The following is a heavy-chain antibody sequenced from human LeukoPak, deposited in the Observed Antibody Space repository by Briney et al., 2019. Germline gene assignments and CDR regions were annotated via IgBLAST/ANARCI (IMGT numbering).Heavy chain of an antibody. CDR3: AKSLVPSSALGVDAFDI. CDR1: GFTFDDYA. Sequence: GRSLRLSCAASGFTFDDYAMHWVRQAPGKGLVWVSGISWNSGSIGYADSVKGRFTISRDNAKNSLYLQMNSLRAEDTALYYCAKSLVPSSALGVDAFDIWGQGTMVTVSS. V-gene: IGHV3-9*01. J-gene: IGHJ3*02. D-gene: IGHD6-19*01. CDR2: ISWNSGSI.